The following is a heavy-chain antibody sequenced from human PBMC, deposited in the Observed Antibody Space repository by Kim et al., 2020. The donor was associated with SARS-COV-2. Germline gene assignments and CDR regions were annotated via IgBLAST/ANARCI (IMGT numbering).Heavy chain of an antibody. CDR3: ATSAGSAYSSSSRYFDL. V-gene: IGHV4-34*01. Sequence: LKSRVTISVDTSKNQFSLKLSSVTAADTAVYYCATSAGSAYSSSSRYFDLWGRGTLVTVSS. J-gene: IGHJ2*01. D-gene: IGHD6-13*01.